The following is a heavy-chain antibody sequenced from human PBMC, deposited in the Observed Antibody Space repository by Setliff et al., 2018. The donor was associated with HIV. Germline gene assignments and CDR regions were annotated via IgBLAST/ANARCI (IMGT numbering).Heavy chain of an antibody. Sequence: SETLSLTCSVSGASIGSSHYYWGWIRQPPGKGLEWVASIYYNGSPFYNPSLKSRVTISVDTSKNQFSLNLSSVTAADTAVYYCARHCGYSPGQICYYYLDIWGQGTMVTVSS. J-gene: IGHJ6*03. CDR3: ARHCGYSPGQICYYYLDI. CDR2: IYYNGSP. CDR1: GASIGSSHYY. D-gene: IGHD5-18*01. V-gene: IGHV4-39*01.